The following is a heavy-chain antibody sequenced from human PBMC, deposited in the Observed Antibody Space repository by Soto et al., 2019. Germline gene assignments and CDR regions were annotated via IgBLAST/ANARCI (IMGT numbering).Heavy chain of an antibody. Sequence: GASVKVSCKASGYTFTSYGISWVRQAPGQGLEWMGWISAYNGNTNYAQKLQGRVTMTTDTSTSTAYMELRSLRSDDTAVYYCAREGYCSSTSCYKPYYYYYGMDVWGQGTTVTVSS. CDR3: AREGYCSSTSCYKPYYYYYGMDV. D-gene: IGHD2-2*02. V-gene: IGHV1-18*01. CDR1: GYTFTSYG. J-gene: IGHJ6*02. CDR2: ISAYNGNT.